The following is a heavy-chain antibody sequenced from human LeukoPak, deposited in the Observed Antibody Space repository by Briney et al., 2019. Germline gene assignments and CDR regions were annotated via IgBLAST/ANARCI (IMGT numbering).Heavy chain of an antibody. CDR2: IYYNGNT. Sequence: SETLSLTCTVSGGSISSSSYYWGWIRQPPGKGLEWIGTIYYNGNTYYNPSLKSRVTISVDTSKNQFSLKLSSVTAADTAVYYCARYAGGYSSTWHEDWGFDYWGQGTLVTVSS. CDR1: GGSISSSSYY. CDR3: ARYAGGYSSTWHEDWGFDY. D-gene: IGHD6-13*01. J-gene: IGHJ4*02. V-gene: IGHV4-39*01.